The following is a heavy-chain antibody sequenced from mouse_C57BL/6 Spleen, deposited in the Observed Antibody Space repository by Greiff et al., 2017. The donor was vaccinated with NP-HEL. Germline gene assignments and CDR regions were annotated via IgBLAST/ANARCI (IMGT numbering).Heavy chain of an antibody. D-gene: IGHD2-4*01. J-gene: IGHJ2*01. Sequence: QVQLKQSGPELVKPGASVKISCKASGYAFSSSWMNWVKQRPGKGLEWIGRIYPGDGDTNYNGKFKGKATLTADKSSSTAYMQLSSLTSEDSAVYFCARTFYYDYDRDFDYWGQGTTLTVSS. CDR1: GYAFSSSW. V-gene: IGHV1-82*01. CDR2: IYPGDGDT. CDR3: ARTFYYDYDRDFDY.